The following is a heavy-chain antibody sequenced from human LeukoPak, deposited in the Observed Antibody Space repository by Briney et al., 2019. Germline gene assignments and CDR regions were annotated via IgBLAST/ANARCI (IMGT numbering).Heavy chain of an antibody. Sequence: GGSLRLSCAASGFTLSIYWMSWVRQAPGKGLEWVANIKQDGSEKYYVDSVKGRFTISRDNAKNSLYLQMNSLRAEDTAVYYCAREEGFIDYWGQGTLVTVSS. V-gene: IGHV3-7*03. D-gene: IGHD2-15*01. J-gene: IGHJ4*02. CDR3: AREEGFIDY. CDR2: IKQDGSEK. CDR1: GFTLSIYW.